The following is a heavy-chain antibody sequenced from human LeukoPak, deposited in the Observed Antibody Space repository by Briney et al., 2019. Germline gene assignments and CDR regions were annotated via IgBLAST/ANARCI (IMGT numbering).Heavy chain of an antibody. CDR3: AKDFWSGYYPNY. V-gene: IGHV3-23*01. CDR2: SGSGGST. J-gene: IGHJ4*02. Sequence: GASLRLSCAASGFTFSSYAMSWVRQAPGKGLEWVSGSGSGGSTYYTDSVKGRFTISRDNSKNTPYLQMNSLRAEDSAVYYCAKDFWSGYYPNYWGQGTLVTVAS. D-gene: IGHD3-3*01. CDR1: GFTFSSYA.